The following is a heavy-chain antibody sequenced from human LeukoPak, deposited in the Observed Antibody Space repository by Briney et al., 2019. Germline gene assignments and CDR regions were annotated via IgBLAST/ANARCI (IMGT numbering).Heavy chain of an antibody. CDR3: AKDMTAPGYSSGWYETDYFDY. D-gene: IGHD6-19*01. CDR1: GYTFTGYY. J-gene: IGHJ4*02. CDR2: INPNSGGT. Sequence: ASVKVSCKASGYTFTGYYMHWVRQAPGQGLEWMGRINPNSGGTNYAQKFKGRFTISRDNSKNTLYLQMNSLRAEDTAVYYCAKDMTAPGYSSGWYETDYFDYWGQGTLVTVSS. V-gene: IGHV1-2*06.